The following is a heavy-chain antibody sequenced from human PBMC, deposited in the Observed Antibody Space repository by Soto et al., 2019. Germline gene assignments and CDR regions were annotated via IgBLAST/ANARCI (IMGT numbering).Heavy chain of an antibody. J-gene: IGHJ4*02. Sequence: GGSLRLSCATSGFSFSNYAMSWVRQAPGKGLEWVSLISGSASATHYAASVKGRFTISRDNSKRNVYLELTSLRAEDTAVYYCAKGMGNTVFGVYTLFDFWGRGTLVTVSS. CDR2: ISGSASAT. CDR1: GFSFSNYA. CDR3: AKGMGNTVFGVYTLFDF. V-gene: IGHV3-23*01. D-gene: IGHD3-3*01.